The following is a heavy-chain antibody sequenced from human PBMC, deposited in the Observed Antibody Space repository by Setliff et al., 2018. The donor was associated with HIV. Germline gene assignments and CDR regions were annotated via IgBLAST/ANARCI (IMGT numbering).Heavy chain of an antibody. V-gene: IGHV3-23*01. J-gene: IGHJ4*02. D-gene: IGHD2-15*01. CDR3: AKDGISGGAYPPYYFDY. Sequence: GGSLRLSCAASGFTFNTYAMSWVRQAPGKGLEWVSVISGSGGSTFYADSVKGRFTISRDNSKNTLYLLMNGLRVEDTAVYYCAKDGISGGAYPPYYFDYWGQGSLVTVSS. CDR1: GFTFNTYA. CDR2: ISGSGGST.